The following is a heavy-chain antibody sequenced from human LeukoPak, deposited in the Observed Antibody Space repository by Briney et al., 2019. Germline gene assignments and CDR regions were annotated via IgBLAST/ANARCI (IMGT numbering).Heavy chain of an antibody. CDR2: MNPNSGNT. J-gene: IGHJ4*02. CDR1: GYTFTSYD. Sequence: ASVKVSCKASGYTFTSYDINWVRQATGQGLEWMGWMNPNSGNTGYAQKFQGRVTITRNTSISTAYMELSSLRSEDTAVYYCASGHYDILTGYPLFDYWGQGTLVTVSS. CDR3: ASGHYDILTGYPLFDY. D-gene: IGHD3-9*01. V-gene: IGHV1-8*03.